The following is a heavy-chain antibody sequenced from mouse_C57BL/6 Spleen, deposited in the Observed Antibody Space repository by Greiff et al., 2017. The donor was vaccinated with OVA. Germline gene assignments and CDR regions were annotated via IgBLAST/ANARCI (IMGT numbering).Heavy chain of an antibody. Sequence: VQLQQSGPVLVKPGASVKMSCKASGYTFTDYYMNWVKQSHGKSLEWIGVINPYNGGTSYNQKFKGKATLTVDKSSSTAYMELNSLTSEDSAVYYCAIGTGFGSRGAMDYWGQGTSVTVSS. CDR3: AIGTGFGSRGAMDY. CDR1: GYTFTDYY. D-gene: IGHD1-1*01. J-gene: IGHJ4*01. V-gene: IGHV1-19*01. CDR2: INPYNGGT.